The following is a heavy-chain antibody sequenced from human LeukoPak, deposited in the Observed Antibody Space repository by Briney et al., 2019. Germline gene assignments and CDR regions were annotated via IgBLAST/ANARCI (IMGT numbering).Heavy chain of an antibody. CDR2: ISYDGSNK. D-gene: IGHD2/OR15-2a*01. V-gene: IGHV3-30-3*02. CDR3: AKIVLGSDAFDI. Sequence: GRSLRLSCAASGFTFSSYAMHWVRQAPGKGLEWVAVISYDGSNKYYADSVKGRFTISRDNSKNTLYLQMNSLRAEDTAVYYCAKIVLGSDAFDIWGQGTMVTVSS. J-gene: IGHJ3*02. CDR1: GFTFSSYA.